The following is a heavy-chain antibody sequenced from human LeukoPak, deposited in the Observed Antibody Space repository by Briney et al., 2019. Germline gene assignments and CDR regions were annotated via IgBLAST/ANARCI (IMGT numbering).Heavy chain of an antibody. CDR3: AREGYCSGGSCYSESYYYGMDV. CDR1: GFTFSSYA. Sequence: EGSLRLSCAASGFTFSSYAMSWVRQAPGKGLEWVSSISSSSSYIYYADSVKGRFTISRDNAKNSLYLQMNSLRAEDTAVYYCAREGYCSGGSCYSESYYYGMDVWGQGTTVTVSS. V-gene: IGHV3-21*01. CDR2: ISSSSSYI. D-gene: IGHD2-15*01. J-gene: IGHJ6*02.